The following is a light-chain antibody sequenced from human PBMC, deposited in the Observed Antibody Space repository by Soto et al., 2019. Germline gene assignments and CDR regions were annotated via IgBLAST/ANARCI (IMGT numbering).Light chain of an antibody. CDR3: QQYNNWPPYT. CDR1: QSVSSN. J-gene: IGKJ2*01. CDR2: RAS. Sequence: EIVMTQSPATLSVSPGERATLSCRASQSVSSNLSWYQQKPGQAPRLLIYRASTRATGIPARFSGSGSGTAFSLPISSLQSADFAVYYCQQYNNWPPYTFGQGTKLEIK. V-gene: IGKV3-15*01.